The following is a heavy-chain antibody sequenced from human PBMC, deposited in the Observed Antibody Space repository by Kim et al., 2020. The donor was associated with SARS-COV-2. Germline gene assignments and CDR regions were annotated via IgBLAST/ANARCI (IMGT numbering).Heavy chain of an antibody. Sequence: SETLSLTCTVSGGSISSSSYYWGWIRQPPGKGLEWIGSIYYSGSTYYNPSLKSRVTISVDTSKNQFSLKLSSVTAADTAVYYCARSPIASSWYLYYYYGMDVWGQGTTVTVSS. CDR2: IYYSGST. V-gene: IGHV4-39*01. J-gene: IGHJ6*02. D-gene: IGHD6-13*01. CDR3: ARSPIASSWYLYYYYGMDV. CDR1: GGSISSSSYY.